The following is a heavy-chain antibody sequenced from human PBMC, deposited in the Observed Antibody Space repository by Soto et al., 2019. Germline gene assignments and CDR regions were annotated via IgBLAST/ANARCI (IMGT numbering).Heavy chain of an antibody. CDR3: ASRITGADDYYYYYMDV. V-gene: IGHV1-18*01. J-gene: IGHJ6*03. CDR2: ISAYNGNT. D-gene: IGHD1-20*01. CDR1: GYTFTSYG. Sequence: ASVKVSCKASGYTFTSYGISWVRQAPGQGLEWMGWISAYNGNTNYAQKLQGRVTMTTDTSTSTAYMELRSLRSDDTAVYYCASRITGADDYYYYYMDVWSKGTTVTVSS.